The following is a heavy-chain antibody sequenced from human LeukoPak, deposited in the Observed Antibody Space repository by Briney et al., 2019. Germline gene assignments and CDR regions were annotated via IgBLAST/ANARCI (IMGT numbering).Heavy chain of an antibody. D-gene: IGHD6-19*01. CDR1: GFTFNTYS. CDR2: ISSSSSYI. V-gene: IGHV3-21*01. Sequence: GGSLRLSCAASGFTFNTYSMNWVRQAPGKGLEWVSSISSSSSYIYYADSVKGRFTISRDNAKNSLYLQMNSLRAEDTAVYYCARYYSRGWYRKPAGYFDLWGRGTLVTVSS. CDR3: ARYYSRGWYRKPAGYFDL. J-gene: IGHJ2*01.